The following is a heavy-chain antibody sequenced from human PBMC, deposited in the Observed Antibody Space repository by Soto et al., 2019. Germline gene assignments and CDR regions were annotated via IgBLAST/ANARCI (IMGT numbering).Heavy chain of an antibody. CDR2: INHSGST. J-gene: IGHJ6*02. CDR3: ARGRLDSLQFNYGMDV. V-gene: IGHV4-34*01. CDR1: GGSLSGYY. Sequence: SETLSLTCAVYGGSLSGYYWSWIRQPPGKGLEWIGEINHSGSTNYNPSLKSRVTISVDTSKNQFSLKLSSVTAADTAVYYCARGRLDSLQFNYGMDVWGQGTTVTVSS. D-gene: IGHD4-4*01.